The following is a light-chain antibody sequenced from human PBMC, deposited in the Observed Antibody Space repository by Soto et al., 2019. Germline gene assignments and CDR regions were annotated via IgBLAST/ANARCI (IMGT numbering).Light chain of an antibody. V-gene: IGLV4-69*01. J-gene: IGLJ2*01. Sequence: QLVLTQSPSASASPGASVNLTCTLSSGHSSYAIAWHQQQPEKGPRYLMKLNSDGSHSKGDGIPDRFSGSSSGAERYLTISSLQSEDEANYYCQTWGTDIVVFGGGTKVTVL. CDR2: LNSDGSH. CDR1: SGHSSYA. CDR3: QTWGTDIVV.